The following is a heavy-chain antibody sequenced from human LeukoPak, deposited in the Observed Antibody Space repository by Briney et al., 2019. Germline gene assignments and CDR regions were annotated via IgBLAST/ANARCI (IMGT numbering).Heavy chain of an antibody. J-gene: IGHJ5*02. CDR3: ARRTLLWFGELFGRNWFDP. CDR2: INHSGST. D-gene: IGHD3-10*01. Sequence: SETLSLTCAVYGGSFSGYYWSWIRQPPGKGLEWIGEINHSGSTNYNPSLKSRVPISVDTSKNQFSLKLSSVTAADTAVYYCARRTLLWFGELFGRNWFDPWGQGTLVTVSS. V-gene: IGHV4-34*01. CDR1: GGSFSGYY.